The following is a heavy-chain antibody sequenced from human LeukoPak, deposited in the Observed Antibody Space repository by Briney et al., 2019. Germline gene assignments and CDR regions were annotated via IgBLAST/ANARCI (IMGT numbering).Heavy chain of an antibody. J-gene: IGHJ4*02. CDR1: GFTFSSYG. CDR3: AKGLTRRYLDY. CDR2: IWYDGSNK. Sequence: PGGSLRLSCAASGFTFSSYGMHWVRQAPGKGLEWVAVIWYDGSNKYYRDSIKGRFTISRDNSKNPLHLQMNSLRAEDTAVYYCAKGLTRRYLDYWGQGTLVTVSS. D-gene: IGHD3-9*01. V-gene: IGHV3-33*06.